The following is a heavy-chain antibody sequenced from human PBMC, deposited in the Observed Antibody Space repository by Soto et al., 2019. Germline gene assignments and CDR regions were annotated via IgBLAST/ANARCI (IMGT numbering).Heavy chain of an antibody. CDR1: GGSISSYY. V-gene: IGHV4-59*01. D-gene: IGHD3-10*01. CDR3: ARSRGRYGSTYFDY. CDR2: IYYSGST. Sequence: SETLSLTCTVSGGSISSYYWSWIRQPPGKGLEWIGYIYYSGSTNYNPSLKSRVTISVDTSKNQFSLKLSSVTAADTAVYYCARSRGRYGSTYFDYWGQGTLVTVSS. J-gene: IGHJ4*02.